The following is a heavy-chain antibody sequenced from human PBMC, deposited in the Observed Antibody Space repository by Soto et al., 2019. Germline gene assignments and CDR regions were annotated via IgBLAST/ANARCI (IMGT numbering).Heavy chain of an antibody. CDR2: ISGSGGST. D-gene: IGHD6-13*01. CDR1: GFTFSSYA. V-gene: IGHV3-23*01. J-gene: IGHJ5*02. CDR3: AKDRRAPPTYSRKNWFDP. Sequence: QTRGSLRLSCAASGFTFSSYAMSWVRQAPGKGLEWVSAISGSGGSTYYVDSVKGRFTISRDNSKNTLYLQMNSLRAEDTAVYYCAKDRRAPPTYSRKNWFDPWGQGTLVTVSS.